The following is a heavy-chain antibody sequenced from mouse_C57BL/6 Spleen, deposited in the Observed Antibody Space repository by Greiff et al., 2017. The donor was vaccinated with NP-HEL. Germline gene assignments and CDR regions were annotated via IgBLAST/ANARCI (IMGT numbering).Heavy chain of an antibody. J-gene: IGHJ3*01. CDR3: ARWGTREGPFAY. D-gene: IGHD3-3*01. CDR1: GYTFTSYG. CDR2: IYPRSGNT. V-gene: IGHV1-81*01. Sequence: QVQLQQSGAELARPGASVKLSCKASGYTFTSYGISWVKQRTGQGFEWIGEIYPRSGNTYYNEKFKGKATLTADKSSSTAYMELRSLTSEDSAVYFCARWGTREGPFAYWGQGTLVTVSA.